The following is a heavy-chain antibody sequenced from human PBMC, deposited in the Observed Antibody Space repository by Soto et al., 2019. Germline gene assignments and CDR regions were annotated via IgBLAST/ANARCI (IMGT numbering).Heavy chain of an antibody. CDR1: GFTVIGNY. CDR3: ASTLYGSGTYYKSYPSLY. Sequence: GGSLRLSCTAAGFTVIGNYISWVRQAPGKGPEWVSVIYSGGSTYYADSVRGRFTISRDSSKNTLYLQMNSLRAEDTAVYYCASTLYGSGTYYKSYPSLYWGQGTLVTVSS. V-gene: IGHV3-66*01. J-gene: IGHJ4*02. D-gene: IGHD3-10*01. CDR2: IYSGGST.